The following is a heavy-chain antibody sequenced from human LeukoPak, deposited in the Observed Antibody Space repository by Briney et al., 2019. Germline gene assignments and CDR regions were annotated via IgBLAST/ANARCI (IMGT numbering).Heavy chain of an antibody. CDR1: GYIFSNYR. Sequence: GESLKISCQGSGYIFSNYRIGWVRQMPGKSLEWMGLINPGNSDTRSSPSFQGQVTFSAGKSINTAYLQWSSLKASDTAMYYCARHKSDAPMTHHFDYWGQGTLVTVSS. D-gene: IGHD3-22*01. CDR3: ARHKSDAPMTHHFDY. CDR2: INPGNSDT. J-gene: IGHJ4*02. V-gene: IGHV5-51*01.